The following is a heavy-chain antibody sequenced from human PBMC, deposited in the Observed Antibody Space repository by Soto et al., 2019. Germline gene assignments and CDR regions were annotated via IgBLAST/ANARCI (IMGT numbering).Heavy chain of an antibody. CDR2: TYYRSKWYD. D-gene: IGHD3-9*01. CDR1: GDSVSSKSVA. Sequence: SQTLSLTCAIFGDSVSSKSVAWNWIRQSPSRGLEWLGRTYYRSKWYDDYAVSVKSRITINPDTSKNQFSLQLNSVTPEDTAVYYCARVRFEQKMSHFDYWGQGILVTVYS. J-gene: IGHJ4*02. V-gene: IGHV6-1*01. CDR3: ARVRFEQKMSHFDY.